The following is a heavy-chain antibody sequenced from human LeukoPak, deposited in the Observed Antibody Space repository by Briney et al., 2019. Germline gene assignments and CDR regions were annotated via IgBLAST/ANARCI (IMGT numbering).Heavy chain of an antibody. CDR1: GFSFRSFD. J-gene: IGHJ6*04. CDR2: ISNSDNTI. Sequence: GGSLRLTCAASGFSFRSFDMNWVRQAPGKGLEWVSYISNSDNTIYYADSVKGRFTISRDDAKNSLYLQMNSLRAEDTAVYYCARSDLSLVGGKGTTVTVSS. CDR3: ARSDLSLV. V-gene: IGHV3-48*03. D-gene: IGHD2-21*02.